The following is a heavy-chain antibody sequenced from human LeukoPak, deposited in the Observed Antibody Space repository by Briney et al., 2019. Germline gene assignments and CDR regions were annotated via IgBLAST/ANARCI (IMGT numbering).Heavy chain of an antibody. V-gene: IGHV3-30*02. CDR3: AKDRTDTVLRYFDWLGLMDV. Sequence: GGSLRLSCAASGFTFSSYGMHWVRQAPGKGLEWVAVIRYDGSNKYYADSVKGRFTISRDNSKNTLYLQMNSLRAEDTAVYYCAKDRTDTVLRYFDWLGLMDVWGKGTTVTVSS. J-gene: IGHJ6*03. CDR1: GFTFSSYG. D-gene: IGHD3-9*01. CDR2: IRYDGSNK.